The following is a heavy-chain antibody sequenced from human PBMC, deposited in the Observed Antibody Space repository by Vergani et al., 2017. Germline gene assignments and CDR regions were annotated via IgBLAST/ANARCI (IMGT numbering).Heavy chain of an antibody. CDR3: TKGSVEYHDSAGHGYDPYTGFDL. CDR1: GITFWKFG. J-gene: IGHJ3*01. V-gene: IGHV3-9*01. CDR2: ISWNSGAV. D-gene: IGHD5-12*01. Sequence: EVDLVESGGGLAQPGGSLRLSCEASGITFWKFGMHWVRQGPGKGLEWVSGISWNSGAVDYADSVRGRFTISRDNAKNSLFLEMNSLRFEDTAVYFCTKGSVEYHDSAGHGYDPYTGFDLWGQGTLVTVSS.